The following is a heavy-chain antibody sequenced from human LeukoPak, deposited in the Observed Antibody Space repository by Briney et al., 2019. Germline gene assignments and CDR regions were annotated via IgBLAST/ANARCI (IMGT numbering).Heavy chain of an antibody. CDR2: ISSSGSTI. D-gene: IGHD3-3*01. Sequence: GGSLRLSCAASGFTFSSYEMKWVRQAPGKGLEWVSYISSSGSTIYYADSVKGRFTISRDNAKNSLYLQMNSLRAEDTAVYYCARVLSDYDFWSGYRPSSSDDWGQGTLVTVSS. CDR3: ARVLSDYDFWSGYRPSSSDD. J-gene: IGHJ4*02. V-gene: IGHV3-48*03. CDR1: GFTFSSYE.